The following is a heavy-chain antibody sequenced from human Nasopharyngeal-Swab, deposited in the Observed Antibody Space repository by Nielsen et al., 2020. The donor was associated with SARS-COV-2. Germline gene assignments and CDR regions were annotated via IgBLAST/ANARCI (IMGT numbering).Heavy chain of an antibody. J-gene: IGHJ6*02. Sequence: WGSLRLSCAASGFTVSSNYMSWVRQAPGKGLEWVSVIYSGVSTYYADSVKGRFTISRDNSKNTLYLQMNSLRAEDTAVHYCARDSECSGGRWCYNYYYGMDVWGQGTTVTVSS. CDR1: GFTVSSNY. CDR3: ARDSECSGGRWCYNYYYGMDV. D-gene: IGHD2-15*01. CDR2: IYSGVST. V-gene: IGHV3-53*01.